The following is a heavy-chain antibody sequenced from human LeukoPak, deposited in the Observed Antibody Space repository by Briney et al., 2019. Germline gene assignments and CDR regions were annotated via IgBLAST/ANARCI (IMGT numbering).Heavy chain of an antibody. CDR3: ARDLTLGKPDYFDH. Sequence: PGGSLRLSCVASGFSFTNYDIHWVRQAPGRGREWVAVTSLDGSNKLYTDTVRGRFIISRDNSKNTVYLQMDSLRAEDTAVYYCARDLTLGKPDYFDHWGQGTLVTVSS. V-gene: IGHV3-30*10. J-gene: IGHJ4*02. CDR1: GFSFTNYD. CDR2: TSLDGSNK. D-gene: IGHD7-27*01.